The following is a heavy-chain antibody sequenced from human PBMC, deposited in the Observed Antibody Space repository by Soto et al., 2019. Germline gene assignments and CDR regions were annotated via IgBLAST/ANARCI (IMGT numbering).Heavy chain of an antibody. CDR3: SKVHDTCCYGSGSYYFDY. CDR2: ISGSGGSI. D-gene: IGHD3-10*01. V-gene: IGHV3-23*01. J-gene: IGHJ4*02. Sequence: GGSLRLSCAASGFTFSSYAMSWVRQAPGKGLEWVSDISGSGGSIYYADSVKGRFTISRDNSKNTLYLQMNSLRAEDTAVYYCSKVHDTCCYGSGSYYFDYWGQGTLVTVSS. CDR1: GFTFSSYA.